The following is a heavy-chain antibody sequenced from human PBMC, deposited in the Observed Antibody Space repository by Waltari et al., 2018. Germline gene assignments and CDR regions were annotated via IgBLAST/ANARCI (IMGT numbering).Heavy chain of an antibody. CDR2: INHSGST. CDR1: GGSFSGYY. J-gene: IGHJ4*02. CDR3: AKSDAGYFDY. Sequence: QVQLQQWGAGLLKPSETLSLTCAVYGGSFSGYYWSWIRQPPGKGLEWIGEINHSGSTNYNPSLKSRVTISVDTSKNQFSLKLSSVTAADTAVYYCAKSDAGYFDYWGQGTLVTVSS. V-gene: IGHV4-34*01.